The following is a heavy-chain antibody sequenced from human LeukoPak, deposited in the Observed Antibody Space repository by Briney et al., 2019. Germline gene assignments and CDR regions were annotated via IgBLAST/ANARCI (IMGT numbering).Heavy chain of an antibody. D-gene: IGHD1-26*01. J-gene: IGHJ4*02. CDR2: IYTSGST. CDR3: ARSSGSYYLYYFDC. CDR1: GGSISSYF. Sequence: SETLSLTCTVSGGSISSYFWTWIRQPAGMGLEWIGRIYTSGSTNYNPSLKSRVTISVDTSKNQFSLKLSSVTAADTAVYYCARSSGSYYLYYFDCWGQGTLVTVSS. V-gene: IGHV4-4*07.